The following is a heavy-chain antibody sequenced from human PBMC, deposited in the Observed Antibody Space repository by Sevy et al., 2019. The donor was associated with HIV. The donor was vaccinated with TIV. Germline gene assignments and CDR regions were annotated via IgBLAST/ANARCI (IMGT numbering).Heavy chain of an antibody. J-gene: IGHJ3*01. Sequence: GGSLRLSCAASGLRFSESAIHWVRHTSGKGLEWVGRIRSTDATYATAYAASVIGRFTLSRDDSKNMAFLQMNSLKTEDTAIYYCARREDFFSQREAHSFHLWGQGTMVTVSS. CDR3: ARREDFFSQREAHSFHL. D-gene: IGHD3-3*01. CDR2: IRSTDATYAT. CDR1: GLRFSESA. V-gene: IGHV3-73*01.